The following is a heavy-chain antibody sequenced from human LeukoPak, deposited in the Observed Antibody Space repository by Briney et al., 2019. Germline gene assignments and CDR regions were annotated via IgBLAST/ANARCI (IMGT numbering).Heavy chain of an antibody. CDR2: INHSGST. Sequence: SETLSLTCAVYGGSFSGYYWSWIRQPPGKGLEWIGEINHSGSTNYNPSLKSRVTISVDTSKNQSSLKLSSVTAADTAVYYCARGRVGWFDPWGQGTLVTVSS. V-gene: IGHV4-34*01. CDR1: GGSFSGYY. CDR3: ARGRVGWFDP. J-gene: IGHJ5*02.